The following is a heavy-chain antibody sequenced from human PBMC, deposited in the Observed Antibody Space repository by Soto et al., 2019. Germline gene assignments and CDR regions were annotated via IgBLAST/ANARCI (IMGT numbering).Heavy chain of an antibody. Sequence: GESLKISCQGSGYTFTNHWITWVRQMPGKGLEWMGRINPSDSHTNYSPSFQGHVTMSVDKSISTACLQWSSLKASDSAMYYCARHASYYVSSGYFGTYWGQGTLVTV. D-gene: IGHD3-22*01. J-gene: IGHJ4*02. CDR2: INPSDSHT. V-gene: IGHV5-10-1*01. CDR1: GYTFTNHW. CDR3: ARHASYYVSSGYFGTY.